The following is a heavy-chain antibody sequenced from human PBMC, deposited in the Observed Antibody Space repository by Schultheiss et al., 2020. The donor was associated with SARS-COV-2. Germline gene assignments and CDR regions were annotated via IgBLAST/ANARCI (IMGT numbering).Heavy chain of an antibody. CDR2: INHSGST. CDR3: ARASSWYFDL. J-gene: IGHJ2*01. Sequence: SETLSLTCAVYGGSFSGYYWSWIRQPPGKGLEWIGEINHSGSTNYNPSLKSRVTISVDTSKNQFSLKLSSVTAADTAVYYCARASSWYFDLWGRGTLVTVSS. CDR1: GGSFSGYY. V-gene: IGHV4-34*01.